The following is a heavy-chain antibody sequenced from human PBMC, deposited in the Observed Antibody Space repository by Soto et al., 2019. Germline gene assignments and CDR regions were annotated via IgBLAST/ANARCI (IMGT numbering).Heavy chain of an antibody. Sequence: SETLSLTCAVYAGSFSHYYWNWIRQSPGKGLEWIGKIKHSGSSNYNPSLRSRVSISVGMSKNQFSLRLTSVTAADTAVYYCARVLGYNSSWWRHTAFDIWGQGTMVTVSS. CDR2: IKHSGSS. CDR1: AGSFSHYY. J-gene: IGHJ3*02. CDR3: ARVLGYNSSWWRHTAFDI. D-gene: IGHD6-13*01. V-gene: IGHV4-34*01.